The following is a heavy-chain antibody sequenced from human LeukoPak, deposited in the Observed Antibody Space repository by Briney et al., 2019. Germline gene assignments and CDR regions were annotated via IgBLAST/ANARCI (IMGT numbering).Heavy chain of an antibody. CDR2: IIPISGTA. CDR1: GGTFSSYA. J-gene: IGHJ6*04. D-gene: IGHD3-10*01. Sequence: ASVKVSCKASGGTFSSYAISWVRQAPGQGLEWMGGIIPISGTANYAQKFQGRVTITADKSTSTAYMELSSLRSEDTAVYYCARDRDMVRGVIHYYYYYGMDVWGKGTTVTVSS. CDR3: ARDRDMVRGVIHYYYYYGMDV. V-gene: IGHV1-69*06.